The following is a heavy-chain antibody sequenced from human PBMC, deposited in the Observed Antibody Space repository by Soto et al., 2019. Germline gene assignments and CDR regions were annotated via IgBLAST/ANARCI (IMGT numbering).Heavy chain of an antibody. V-gene: IGHV1-3*01. CDR3: ATRFKSAGWLDP. CDR2: SNAGNGNT. Sequence: QVQLVQSGSEVKKPGASVKVSCKASGYSFTTYAIHWVRQAPGQGLEWMGWSNAGNGNTEFSERCRGRVTITRDTSASTAHMELTGLTSEDTAVYYCATRFKSAGWLDPWGQGTLVTVSS. CDR1: GYSFTTYA. D-gene: IGHD3-10*01. J-gene: IGHJ5*02.